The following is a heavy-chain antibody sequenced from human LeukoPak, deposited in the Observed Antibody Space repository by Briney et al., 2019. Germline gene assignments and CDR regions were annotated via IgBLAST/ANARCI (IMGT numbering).Heavy chain of an antibody. D-gene: IGHD3-3*01. V-gene: IGHV4-4*02. J-gene: IGHJ3*02. Sequence: SGTLSLTCAVSGGSISSSNWWSWVRQPPGKGLEWIGEIYHSGSTNYNPSLKSRVTISVDTSKNQFSLKLSSVTAADTAVYYCARQLAPSIITIFGGWAFDIWGQGTMVTVSS. CDR2: IYHSGST. CDR1: GGSISSSNW. CDR3: ARQLAPSIITIFGGWAFDI.